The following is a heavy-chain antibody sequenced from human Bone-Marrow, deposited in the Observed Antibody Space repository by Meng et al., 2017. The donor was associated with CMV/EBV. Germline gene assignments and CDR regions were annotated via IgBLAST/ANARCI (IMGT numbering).Heavy chain of an antibody. CDR2: TSSRSSYI. D-gene: IGHD1-26*01. CDR1: GFTFSSYS. Sequence: GGSLRLSCAASGFTFSSYSMNWVRQAPGKGLEWVSSTSSRSSYINYADSVKGRFTISRDNAKNSLYLQMNSLRAEDTAVYYCARVGAPYWGQGTLVTVSS. V-gene: IGHV3-21*01. CDR3: ARVGAPY. J-gene: IGHJ4*02.